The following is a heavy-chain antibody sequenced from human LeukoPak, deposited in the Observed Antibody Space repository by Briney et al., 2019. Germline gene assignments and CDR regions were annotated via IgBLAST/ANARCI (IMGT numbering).Heavy chain of an antibody. CDR3: ARVWRGFGGVSYYHYMDV. D-gene: IGHD3-22*01. CDR2: IKHDGSQT. J-gene: IGHJ6*03. V-gene: IGHV3-7*01. Sequence: GWSLILSCVASGFTFTTYWMTWVRQAPGEGLEFVANIKHDGSQTIYVDSVKGRFTIARDNDKNSVYLELNSLRVEDTGVYSCARVWRGFGGVSYYHYMDVWGKGTAVIVSS. CDR1: GFTFTTYW.